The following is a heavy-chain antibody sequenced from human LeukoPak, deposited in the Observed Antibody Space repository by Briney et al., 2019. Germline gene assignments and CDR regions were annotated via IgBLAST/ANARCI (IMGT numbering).Heavy chain of an antibody. CDR1: GFTFSNYE. Sequence: PGGSLRLSCAASGFTFSNYEMNWVRQAPGKGLEWVSYISGSGGTIYNADSVEGRLTISRDNAKNSLYLQMNSLTAEDTAVYYCARFRQQIAYYYYYAVDVWGQGTTVTVSS. J-gene: IGHJ6*02. V-gene: IGHV3-48*03. CDR3: ARFRQQIAYYYYYAVDV. CDR2: ISGSGGTI. D-gene: IGHD3-10*01.